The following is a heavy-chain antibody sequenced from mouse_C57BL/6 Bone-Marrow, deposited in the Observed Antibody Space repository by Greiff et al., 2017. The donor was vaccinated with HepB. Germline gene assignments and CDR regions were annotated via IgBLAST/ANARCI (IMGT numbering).Heavy chain of an antibody. V-gene: IGHV5-12*01. CDR1: GFTFSDYY. CDR2: ISNGGGST. D-gene: IGHD2-2*01. J-gene: IGHJ2*01. Sequence: EVMLVESGGGLVQPGGSLKLSCAASGFTFSDYYMYWVRQTPEKRLEWVAYISNGGGSTYYPDTVKGRFTISRDNAKNTLYLQMSRLKSEDTAMYYCARHAGYDDYFDYWGQGTTLTVSS. CDR3: ARHAGYDDYFDY.